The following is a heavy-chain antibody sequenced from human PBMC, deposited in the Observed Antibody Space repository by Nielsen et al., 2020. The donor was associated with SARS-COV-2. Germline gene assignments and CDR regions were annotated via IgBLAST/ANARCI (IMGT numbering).Heavy chain of an antibody. J-gene: IGHJ6*02. CDR1: GFTFSSYS. D-gene: IGHD3-3*01. CDR3: ARDGALAIFGVVTRYYYGMDV. CDR2: ISSSSSYI. Sequence: GGSLRLSCAASGFTFSSYSMNWVRQAPGKGLEWVSSISSSSSYIYYADSVKGRFTISRDNAKNSLYLQMNSLRAEDTAVYYCARDGALAIFGVVTRYYYGMDVWGQGTTVTVSS. V-gene: IGHV3-21*01.